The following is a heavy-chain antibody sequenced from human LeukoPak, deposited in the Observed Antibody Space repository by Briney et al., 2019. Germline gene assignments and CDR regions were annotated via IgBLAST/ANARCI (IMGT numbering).Heavy chain of an antibody. CDR2: ISAYNGNT. D-gene: IGHD2-2*01. CDR1: GYTFTSYG. J-gene: IGHJ3*01. Sequence: ASVKVSCKASGYTFTSYGISWVRQAPGQGLEWMGWISAYNGNTNYAQILQGRVTMTTDTSTSTAYMELSSLTSGDTAVYYCARSKLPAALIDAFHFWGQGTLVTVSS. CDR3: ARSKLPAALIDAFHF. V-gene: IGHV1-18*01.